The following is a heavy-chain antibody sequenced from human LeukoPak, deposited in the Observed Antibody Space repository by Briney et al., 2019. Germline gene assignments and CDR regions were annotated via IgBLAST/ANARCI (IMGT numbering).Heavy chain of an antibody. CDR2: ISYDGSNK. J-gene: IGHJ4*02. CDR1: GFTFSSYA. Sequence: ETGGSLRPSCAASGFTFSSYAMHWVRQAPGKGLEWVAVISYDGSNKYYTDSVKGRFTISRDNSKNTLYLQMNSLRAEDTALYYCARETGGTVGSTDFDYWGQGTLVTVSS. V-gene: IGHV3-30-3*01. D-gene: IGHD4-17*01. CDR3: ARETGGTVGSTDFDY.